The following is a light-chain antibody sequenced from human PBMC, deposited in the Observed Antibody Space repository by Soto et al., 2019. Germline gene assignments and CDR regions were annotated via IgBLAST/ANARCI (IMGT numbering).Light chain of an antibody. CDR3: QPANSFPLT. Sequence: DTQMTQSPSSVSASVGDRVTITCRASQGISSWLAWSQQKSGKAPKLLIYAASSLQSGVPSRFSGSGSGTDFTLTISSLQPEDFATYYCQPANSFPLTFGGGTKVDIK. CDR1: QGISSW. CDR2: AAS. V-gene: IGKV1-12*01. J-gene: IGKJ4*01.